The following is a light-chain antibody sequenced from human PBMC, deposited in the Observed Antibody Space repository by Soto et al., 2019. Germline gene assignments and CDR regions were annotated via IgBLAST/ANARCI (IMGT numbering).Light chain of an antibody. CDR3: AAWDDSLNGWV. CDR1: SSNIGSNT. Sequence: QSVLTQPPSASGTPGQRVTISCSGRSSNIGSNTVNWYQQLLGTAPKLLIYSNNQRPSGVPDRFSGSKSGTSASLAISGLQSEDEAAYYCAAWDDSLNGWVFGGGTKLTVL. V-gene: IGLV1-44*01. J-gene: IGLJ3*02. CDR2: SNN.